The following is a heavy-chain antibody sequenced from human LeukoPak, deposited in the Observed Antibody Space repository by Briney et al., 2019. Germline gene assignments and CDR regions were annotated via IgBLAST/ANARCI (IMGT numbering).Heavy chain of an antibody. J-gene: IGHJ4*02. Sequence: SQTLSLTCVISGDSLSSNSAAWNWIRQSPSRGLEWLGRTYYRSKWHNDYTLSVKSRITINPDTSKNQFSLRLNSVTPEDMAVYYCARSAGHFDYWGQGTLVTVSS. V-gene: IGHV6-1*01. CDR3: ARSAGHFDY. CDR2: TYYRSKWHN. CDR1: GDSLSSNSAA.